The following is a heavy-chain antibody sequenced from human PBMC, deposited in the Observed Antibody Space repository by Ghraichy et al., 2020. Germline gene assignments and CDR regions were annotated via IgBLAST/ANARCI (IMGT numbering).Heavy chain of an antibody. CDR3: ATVKGGDYPEYFQH. CDR2: FDPEDGET. V-gene: IGHV1-24*01. J-gene: IGHJ1*01. CDR1: GYTLTELS. Sequence: ASVKVSCKVSGYTLTELSMHWVRQAPGKGLEWMGGFDPEDGETIYAQKFQGRVTMTEDTSTDTAYMELSSLRSEDTAVYYCATVKGGDYPEYFQHWGQGTLVTVSS. D-gene: IGHD4-17*01.